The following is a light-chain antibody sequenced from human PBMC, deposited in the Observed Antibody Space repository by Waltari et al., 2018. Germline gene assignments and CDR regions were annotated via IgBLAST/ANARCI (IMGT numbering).Light chain of an antibody. V-gene: IGKV1-39*01. J-gene: IGKJ1*01. CDR3: QQYGYSPRT. Sequence: DLQMTQSPSPLSASVGDRVTISCRASKKIRSYLSWYQQKPGIAPKLVIYAASTLQSGVPSRFSGSGSGTNFTLTITSLQAEDFAVYCCQQYGYSPRTFGQGTRVEIK. CDR2: AAS. CDR1: KKIRSY.